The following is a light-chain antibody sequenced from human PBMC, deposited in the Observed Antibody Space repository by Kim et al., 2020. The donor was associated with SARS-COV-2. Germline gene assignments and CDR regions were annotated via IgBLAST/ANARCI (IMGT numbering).Light chain of an antibody. V-gene: IGKV1-16*01. J-gene: IGKJ2*01. Sequence: DIQMTQSPSSLSASVGDRVNITCRASQAISKYLAWYQKKPGKAPKSLIYIASRLQSGVPSRFSGTGSGTDFTLTISSLQPEDFATYYCQHYSSYPYTFGQGTKVDIK. CDR2: IAS. CDR1: QAISKY. CDR3: QHYSSYPYT.